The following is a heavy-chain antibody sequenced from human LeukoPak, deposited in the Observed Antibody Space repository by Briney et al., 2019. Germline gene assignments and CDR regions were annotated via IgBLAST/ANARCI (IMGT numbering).Heavy chain of an antibody. V-gene: IGHV1-18*01. Sequence: ASVKVSCKASGGTFSSYAIRCVRQAPGQGLWWMGWICANNGNTNYAQKHQGRVIMTTDTSTSTAYMELRSLRSDDTAVYYCARILSNYNRHDQHYYYYGMDVWGQGNTVTVSS. D-gene: IGHD1-20*01. CDR3: ARILSNYNRHDQHYYYYGMDV. CDR2: ICANNGNT. CDR1: GGTFSSYA. J-gene: IGHJ6*02.